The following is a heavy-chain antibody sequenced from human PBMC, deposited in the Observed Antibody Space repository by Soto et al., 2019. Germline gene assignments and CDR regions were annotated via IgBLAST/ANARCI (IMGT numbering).Heavy chain of an antibody. CDR2: IHYSGST. CDR3: ASHPVVTAWFGAFDI. Sequence: PSETLSLTCSVSGGSISSYYWNWMRQPPGKGLEWIGYIHYSGSTNYNPSLKSRVTISVDTSKNQFSLKLSSVSVADTAVYYCASHPVVTAWFGAFDIWGQGTMVTVSS. J-gene: IGHJ3*02. CDR1: GGSISSYY. D-gene: IGHD2-21*02. V-gene: IGHV4-59*01.